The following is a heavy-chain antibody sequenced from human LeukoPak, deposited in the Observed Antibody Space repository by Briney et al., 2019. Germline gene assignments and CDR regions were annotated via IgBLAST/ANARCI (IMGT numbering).Heavy chain of an antibody. CDR3: ARQDSGSPPGDY. CDR1: GFPLISYA. J-gene: IGHJ4*02. D-gene: IGHD1-26*01. V-gene: IGHV3-30*04. CDR2: ISYDGSNK. Sequence: GALLLSCAASGFPLISYAMDGVRQAPGKGLEGVAVISYDGSNKYYADSVKRRFTISRDNSKNTLYLQMNSLRAEDTAVYYCARQDSGSPPGDYWGQGTLVTVSS.